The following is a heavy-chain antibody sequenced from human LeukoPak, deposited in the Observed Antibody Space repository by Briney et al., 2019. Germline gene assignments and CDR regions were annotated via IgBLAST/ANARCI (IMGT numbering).Heavy chain of an antibody. Sequence: GGSLRLSCAASGFTFTSYSMNWVRQAPGKGLEWVSAISGSGGSTYYADLVKGRFTISRDNSKSTLYLQMSNLRADDTAVYYCAKVLLRALDYMDVWGKGTTVTVSS. V-gene: IGHV3-23*01. CDR3: AKVLLRALDYMDV. J-gene: IGHJ6*03. D-gene: IGHD2-15*01. CDR1: GFTFTSYS. CDR2: ISGSGGST.